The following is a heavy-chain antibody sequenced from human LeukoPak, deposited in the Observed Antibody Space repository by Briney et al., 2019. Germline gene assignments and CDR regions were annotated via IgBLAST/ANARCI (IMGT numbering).Heavy chain of an antibody. CDR1: GGSFSGYY. CDR3: ARTYCGGDCRGYYYHYYMDV. J-gene: IGHJ6*03. Sequence: PSETLSLTCAVYGGSFSGYYWSWIRQPAGKGLEWIGRIYTSGSTNYNPSLKSRVTISVDRSKNQFSLQLSSVTAADTAVYYCARTYCGGDCRGYYYHYYMDVWGKGTTVTIPS. V-gene: IGHV4-59*10. CDR2: IYTSGST. D-gene: IGHD2-21*02.